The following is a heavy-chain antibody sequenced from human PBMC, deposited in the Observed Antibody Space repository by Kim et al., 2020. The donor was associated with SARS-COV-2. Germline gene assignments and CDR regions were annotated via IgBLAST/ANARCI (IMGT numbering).Heavy chain of an antibody. V-gene: IGHV3-23*01. CDR3: VRDSRGTWRPHDY. CDR2: IIDSGET. J-gene: IGHJ4*02. Sequence: RGSLRLSCAASGFTFSNYPMAWVRQAPGKGLEWVSTIIDSGETYYADSVMGRFTISRDNSKSALYLQMDSLRAEDTAIFHCVRDSRGTWRPHDYWGPGTL. CDR1: GFTFSNYP. D-gene: IGHD1-26*01.